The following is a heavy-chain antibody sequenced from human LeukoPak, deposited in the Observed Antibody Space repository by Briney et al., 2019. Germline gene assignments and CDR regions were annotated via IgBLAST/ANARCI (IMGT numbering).Heavy chain of an antibody. D-gene: IGHD2-2*01. J-gene: IGHJ5*02. CDR2: MNPNSGNT. V-gene: IGHV1-8*02. Sequence: ASVKVSCKASGYTFTGYYMHWVRQATGQGLEWMGWMNPNSGNTGYAQKFQGRVTMTRNTSISTAYMELSSLRSEDTAVYYCARGRGCNSTSCSTPQYWFDPWGQGTLVTVSS. CDR1: GYTFTGYY. CDR3: ARGRGCNSTSCSTPQYWFDP.